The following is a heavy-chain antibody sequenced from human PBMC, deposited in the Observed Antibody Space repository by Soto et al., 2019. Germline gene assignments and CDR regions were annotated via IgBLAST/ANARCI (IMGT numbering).Heavy chain of an antibody. Sequence: QVHLQQWGAGLLKPSETLSLTCAVYVVSFSGYYWSWIRQPPVKGLECIGEINHSGSTNYNPSLKSRVTISVDTSKNQFSLKLSSVTAAKTAVYYCARPPVAGSDFWSGYYTPDYCYFDLWGRGTLGNVSS. CDR3: ARPPVAGSDFWSGYYTPDYCYFDL. CDR1: VVSFSGYY. J-gene: IGHJ2*01. V-gene: IGHV4-34*01. D-gene: IGHD3-3*01. CDR2: INHSGST.